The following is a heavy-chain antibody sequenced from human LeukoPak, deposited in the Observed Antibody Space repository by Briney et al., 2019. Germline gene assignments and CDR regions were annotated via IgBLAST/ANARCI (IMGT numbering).Heavy chain of an antibody. CDR1: GYSISSGYY. CDR3: SGSSPRCFGVVIICDAFDI. J-gene: IGHJ3*02. V-gene: IGHV4-38-2*02. CDR2: IYHSGST. Sequence: SETLSLTCTVSGYSISSGYYWGWIRQPPGKGLEWIGSIYHSGSTYYNPSLKSRVTISVDTSKNQFSLKLSSVTAADTAVYYCSGSSPRCFGVVIICDAFDIWGQGTMVTLSS. D-gene: IGHD3-3*01.